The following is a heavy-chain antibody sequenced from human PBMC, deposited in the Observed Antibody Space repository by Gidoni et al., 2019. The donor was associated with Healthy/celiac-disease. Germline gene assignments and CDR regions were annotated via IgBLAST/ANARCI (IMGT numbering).Heavy chain of an antibody. D-gene: IGHD6-13*01. CDR3: ARDEVAAAGADY. J-gene: IGHJ4*02. V-gene: IGHV3-21*01. CDR1: GSTFSSYS. CDR2: ISSSSSYI. Sequence: EVQLVESGGGLVKPGGSLRLSCSASGSTFSSYSMNWVRQAPGKGLEWVSSISSSSSYIYYADSVKGRFTISRDNAKNSLYLQMNSLRAEDTAVYYCARDEVAAAGADYWGQGTLVTVSS.